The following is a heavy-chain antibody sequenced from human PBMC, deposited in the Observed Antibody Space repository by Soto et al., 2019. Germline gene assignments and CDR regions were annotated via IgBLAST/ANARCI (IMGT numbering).Heavy chain of an antibody. CDR2: ISSSSSYI. Sequence: EVQLVESGGGLVKPGGSLRLSCAASGFTFSSYSMNWVRQAPGKGLEWVSSISSSSSYIYYADSVKGRFTISRDNAKNSLYLQMNSLRAEDTAVYYCARDSQYQLLDYYYYYMDVLGKGTTVTVSS. D-gene: IGHD2-2*01. CDR1: GFTFSSYS. CDR3: ARDSQYQLLDYYYYYMDV. J-gene: IGHJ6*03. V-gene: IGHV3-21*01.